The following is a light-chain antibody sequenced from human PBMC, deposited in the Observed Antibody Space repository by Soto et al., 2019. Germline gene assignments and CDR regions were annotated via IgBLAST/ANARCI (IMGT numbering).Light chain of an antibody. Sequence: QPVLTQPPSVSGAPGQRVTISCTGSSSNIGAGYDVHWYQHLPGTAPKLLIYGHSNRPSGVPDRFSGSKSGTSASLAITGLQAEDEADYYCQSYDSSLSAVVFGGGTKLTVL. CDR2: GHS. CDR3: QSYDSSLSAVV. J-gene: IGLJ2*01. V-gene: IGLV1-40*01. CDR1: SSNIGAGYD.